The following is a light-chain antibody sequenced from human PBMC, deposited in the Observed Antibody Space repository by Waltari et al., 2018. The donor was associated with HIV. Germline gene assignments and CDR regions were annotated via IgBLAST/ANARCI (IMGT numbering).Light chain of an antibody. CDR1: ALPKQY. CDR3: QSADNSGCWV. Sequence: SYELTQPPSVSVSPGQTPRITCSGDALPKQYPFWYQQKPGQAPVLVIYKDSERPSGIPERFSASTSGTTVTLTIIGVQAEEEADYYCQSADNSGCWVFGGGTKLTVL. V-gene: IGLV3-25*02. J-gene: IGLJ3*02. CDR2: KDS.